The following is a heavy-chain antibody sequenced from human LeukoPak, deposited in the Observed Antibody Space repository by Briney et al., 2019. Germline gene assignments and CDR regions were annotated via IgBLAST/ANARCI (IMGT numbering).Heavy chain of an antibody. V-gene: IGHV4-59*01. CDR1: GGSISSYY. CDR2: IYYSGST. CDR3: ARANRQLWSPNWFDP. D-gene: IGHD5-18*01. J-gene: IGHJ5*02. Sequence: NTSETLSLTCTVSGGSISSYYWSWIRQPPGKGLEWIGYIYYSGSTNYNPSLKSRVTISVDTSKNQFSMKLSSVTAADTAVYYCARANRQLWSPNWFDPWGQGTLVTVSS.